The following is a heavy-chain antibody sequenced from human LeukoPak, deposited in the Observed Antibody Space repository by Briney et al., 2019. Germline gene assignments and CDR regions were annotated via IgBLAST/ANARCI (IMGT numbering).Heavy chain of an antibody. CDR1: GLSFISYW. J-gene: IGHJ4*02. CDR2: IKQDGSAK. CDR3: AGCAGNSCYFDY. D-gene: IGHD1-1*01. Sequence: GGSLTLSCAASGLSFISYWMSWVRQAPGKGLERVANIKQDGSAKNYVDSVKGRFTISRDNAKNSLYLQLNSLRAEDTAVYYCAGCAGNSCYFDYWGQGTLVIVSS. V-gene: IGHV3-7*01.